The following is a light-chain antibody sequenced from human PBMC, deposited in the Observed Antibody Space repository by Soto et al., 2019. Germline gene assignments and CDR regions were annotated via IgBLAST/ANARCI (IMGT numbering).Light chain of an antibody. CDR1: QPISDY. J-gene: IGKJ1*01. CDR3: QQHYNTPRT. V-gene: IGKV1-39*01. Sequence: DIQMTQSPSSLSASVGDRVTITCRTSQPISDYLNWYQQKPGKAPTLLIYTASNLQRGVPSRFSGSGSGTHFTLTISSLQPEDFATYYCQQHYNTPRTFGQGTKVEIK. CDR2: TAS.